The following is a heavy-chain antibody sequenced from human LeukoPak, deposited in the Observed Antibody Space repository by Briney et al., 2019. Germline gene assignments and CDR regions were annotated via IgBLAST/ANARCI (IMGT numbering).Heavy chain of an antibody. D-gene: IGHD6-13*01. J-gene: IGHJ4*02. CDR3: ARLIGSLAAAGDY. Sequence: SETLSLTCTVSGGSISSSSYYWGWIRQPPGKGLEWIGSIYYSGSTYYNPSLKSRVTISVDTSKNQFSLKLSSVTAADTAVYYCARLIGSLAAAGDYWGQGTLVTVSS. CDR2: IYYSGST. CDR1: GGSISSSSYY. V-gene: IGHV4-39*01.